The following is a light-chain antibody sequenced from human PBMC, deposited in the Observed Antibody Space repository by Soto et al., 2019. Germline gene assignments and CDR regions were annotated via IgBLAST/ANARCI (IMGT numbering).Light chain of an antibody. Sequence: IQFTQSPSFLSASVGDRVTITCRESQGISSYLAWYQQRPGKAPKFLMYAAPTLQSGVRSRFSGSGSGTDCARTISSLQPEDVATDYCQQLKNYPLTFGGGTKVDIK. V-gene: IGKV1-9*01. CDR1: QGISSY. J-gene: IGKJ4*01. CDR2: AAP. CDR3: QQLKNYPLT.